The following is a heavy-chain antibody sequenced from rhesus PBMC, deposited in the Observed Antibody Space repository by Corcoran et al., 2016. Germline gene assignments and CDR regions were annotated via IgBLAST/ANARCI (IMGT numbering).Heavy chain of an antibody. CDR2: INGNSGST. Sequence: QVQLQESGPGLVKPSETLSLTCAVSGGSFSSYWWSWIRPPPGKGLVWIGEINGNSGSTNYNPSLKIRVTISKAASKNQFALKLSSVTAADTAVYYCARNFGWSLGYWGQGVLVTVSS. CDR3: ARNFGWSLGY. J-gene: IGHJ4*01. CDR1: GGSFSSYW. D-gene: IGHD6-37*01. V-gene: IGHV4-80*01.